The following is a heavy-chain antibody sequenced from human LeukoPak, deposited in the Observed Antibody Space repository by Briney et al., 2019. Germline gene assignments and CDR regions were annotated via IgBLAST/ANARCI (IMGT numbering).Heavy chain of an antibody. Sequence: SETLSLTCTVPGGSISSYYWSWIRQPAGKGLEWIGRIYTSGSTNYNPSLKSRVAISVDTSKNRFSLKLSSVTAADTAVYYCARLNYDSSGYYYSHYYYYYMDVWGKGTTVTVSS. D-gene: IGHD3-22*01. CDR2: IYTSGST. CDR3: ARLNYDSSGYYYSHYYYYYMDV. J-gene: IGHJ6*03. CDR1: GGSISSYY. V-gene: IGHV4-4*07.